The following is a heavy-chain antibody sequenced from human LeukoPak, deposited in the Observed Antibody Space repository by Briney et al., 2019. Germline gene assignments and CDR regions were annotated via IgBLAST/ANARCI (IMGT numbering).Heavy chain of an antibody. CDR2: ISYDGSNK. CDR1: GFTFSSYG. CDR3: AKDESDSSWDYYYGMDV. J-gene: IGHJ6*02. V-gene: IGHV3-30*18. Sequence: GGSLRLSCAASGFTFSSYGMHWVRQAPGKGLEWVAVISYDGSNKYYADSVKGRFIISRDNSKNTLYLQMNSLRAEDTAVYYCAKDESDSSWDYYYGMDVWGQGTTVTVSS. D-gene: IGHD3-22*01.